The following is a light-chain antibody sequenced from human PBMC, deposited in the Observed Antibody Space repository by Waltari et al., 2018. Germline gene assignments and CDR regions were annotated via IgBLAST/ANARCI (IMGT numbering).Light chain of an antibody. CDR2: WAS. V-gene: IGKV4-1*01. Sequence: DIVMTKSPDSLAVSLGERATINCKSSQSVLYRSNNKNSLACTQQKPVQPHKLLIDWASARESGGPDRFSGSGSGTDFTLTISSLQAEDVAVYYCQQYYSTPHTFGQGTKLEIK. CDR3: QQYYSTPHT. CDR1: QSVLYRSNNKNS. J-gene: IGKJ2*01.